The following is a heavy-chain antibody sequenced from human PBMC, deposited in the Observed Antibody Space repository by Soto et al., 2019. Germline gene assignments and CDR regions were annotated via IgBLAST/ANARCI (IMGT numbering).Heavy chain of an antibody. D-gene: IGHD5-12*01. CDR1: GFTFSNAW. V-gene: IGHV3-15*07. J-gene: IGHJ4*02. Sequence: GGSLRLSCAASGFTFSNAWMNWVRQAPGKGLEWVGRIKSKTDGGTTDYAAPVKGRFTISRDDSKNKLYLQMNSLKTEDTAVYYCTTDYLYGATILGPDYWGQGTLVTVSS. CDR2: IKSKTDGGTT. CDR3: TTDYLYGATILGPDY.